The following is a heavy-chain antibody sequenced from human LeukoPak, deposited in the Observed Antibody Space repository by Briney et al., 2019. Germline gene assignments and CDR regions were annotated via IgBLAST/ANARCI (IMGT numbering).Heavy chain of an antibody. J-gene: IGHJ5*02. CDR1: GFTFSSYG. CDR3: AKDTRGYSYGYGSNNWFDP. D-gene: IGHD5-18*01. CDR2: LWYDGSNK. Sequence: GRSLRLSCAASGFTFSSYGMHWIRQAPGKGLEWVAVLWYDGSNKYYADSVKGRFTISRDNSKNTPYLQMNSLRAEDTAVYYCAKDTRGYSYGYGSNNWFDPWGQGTLVTVSS. V-gene: IGHV3-33*06.